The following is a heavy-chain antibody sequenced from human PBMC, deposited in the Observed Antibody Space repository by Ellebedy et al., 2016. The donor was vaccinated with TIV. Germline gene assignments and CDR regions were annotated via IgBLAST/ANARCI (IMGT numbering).Heavy chain of an antibody. J-gene: IGHJ4*02. D-gene: IGHD3-22*01. V-gene: IGHV3-74*01. Sequence: GESLKISCAASGFTFSSYWMHWVRQAPGKGLVWVSRINSDGSSTSYADSVKGRFTISRDNAKSTLYLQMNSLRAEDTAVYYCAREGGSSGYQLGYWGQGTLVTVSS. CDR2: INSDGSST. CDR1: GFTFSSYW. CDR3: AREGGSSGYQLGY.